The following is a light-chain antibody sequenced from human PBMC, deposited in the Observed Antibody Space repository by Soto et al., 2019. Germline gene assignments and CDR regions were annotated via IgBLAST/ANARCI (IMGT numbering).Light chain of an antibody. CDR3: MKSTQLPPT. CDR1: HSLLHITGETF. V-gene: IGKV2D-29*02. J-gene: IGKJ5*01. Sequence: DVVMTQTPLSLSVAPGQQASISCKSSHSLLHITGETFLFWYLQKPGQSPQILIYEVSTRVSGVPDRFSGSGSGTDLKLEISRVETDDVGIYYCMKSTQLPPTFGQGTRLEIK. CDR2: EVS.